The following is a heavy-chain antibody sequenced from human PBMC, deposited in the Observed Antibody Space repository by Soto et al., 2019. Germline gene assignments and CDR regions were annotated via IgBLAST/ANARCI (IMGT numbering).Heavy chain of an antibody. CDR1: GFSLSTSGLG. CDR3: AHGYSSSWEVGVDV. V-gene: IGHV2-5*02. Sequence: QITLKESGPTLVKPTQTLTLTCTFSGFSLSTSGLGVGWIRQPPGKALEWLALIYWDDDKRYSTSLKSRLTINKDTSKNQVVLTMTNMDPVDTATYYCAHGYSSSWEVGVDVWGQGTTVTVSS. J-gene: IGHJ6*02. D-gene: IGHD6-13*01. CDR2: IYWDDDK.